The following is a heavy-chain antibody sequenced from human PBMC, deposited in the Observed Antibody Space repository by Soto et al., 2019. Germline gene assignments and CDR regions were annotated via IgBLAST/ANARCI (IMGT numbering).Heavy chain of an antibody. D-gene: IGHD6-6*01. CDR1: GGSISSYY. CDR2: IYYSGST. CDR3: ARVSAARLRWFDP. J-gene: IGHJ5*02. Sequence: SETLSLPCTVSGGSISSYYWSWIRQPPGKGLEWIGYIYYSGSTNYNPSLKSRVTISVDTSKNQFSLKLSSVTAADTAVYYCARVSAARLRWFDPWGQGTLVTVSS. V-gene: IGHV4-59*01.